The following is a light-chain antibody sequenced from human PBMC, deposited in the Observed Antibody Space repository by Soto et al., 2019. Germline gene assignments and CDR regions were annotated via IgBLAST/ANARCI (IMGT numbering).Light chain of an antibody. V-gene: IGLV1-47*01. J-gene: IGLJ1*01. CDR1: SSNIGSNY. CDR2: RNN. CDR3: AAWDDSLSGYV. Sequence: QSALAQPPSASGTPGQRVTISCSGSSSNIGSNYVYWYQQLPGTAPKLHIYRNNQRPSGVPDRFSGSKSGTSASLAISGLRSEDEADYYCAAWDDSLSGYVFGTGTKVTVL.